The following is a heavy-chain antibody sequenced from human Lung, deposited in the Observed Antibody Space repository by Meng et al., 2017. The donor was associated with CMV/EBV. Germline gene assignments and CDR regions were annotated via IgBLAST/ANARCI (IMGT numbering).Heavy chain of an antibody. CDR2: INQDGSQK. CDR1: GFTFSSHW. Sequence: ESXKISXAASGFTFSSHWMTWVRQAPGKGLEWVANINQDGSQKNYVDSVKGRFTISRDNAKNSLFPQMNSLRAEDTAVYYCARVAAAGRGMDVWGQGTTVTVSS. V-gene: IGHV3-7*04. J-gene: IGHJ6*02. D-gene: IGHD6-13*01. CDR3: ARVAAAGRGMDV.